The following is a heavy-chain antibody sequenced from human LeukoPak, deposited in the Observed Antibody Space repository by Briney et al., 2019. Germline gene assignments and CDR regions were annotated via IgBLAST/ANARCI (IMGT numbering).Heavy chain of an antibody. CDR2: VRYDQSAT. CDR1: GFNFSIYG. V-gene: IGHV3-30*02. Sequence: GGSLRLSCAASGFNFSIYGMHWVRQAPGKGLEWVTFVRYDQSATVYADSVQGRFAISRDNSKNTVYLQMNSLRVEDTALYFCVKEQEEWPGSRCYLRFLEYWGQGTLVIVSS. CDR3: VKEQEEWPGSRCYLRFLEY. J-gene: IGHJ4*02. D-gene: IGHD3-3*01.